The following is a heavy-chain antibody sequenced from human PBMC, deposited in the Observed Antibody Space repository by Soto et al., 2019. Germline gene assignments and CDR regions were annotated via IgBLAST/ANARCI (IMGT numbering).Heavy chain of an antibody. D-gene: IGHD3-22*01. J-gene: IGHJ6*02. CDR2: IYPGNSDT. CDR3: ARHGPRVYYDNSDYYYYGMDV. CDR1: GYSFTTYW. V-gene: IGHV5-51*01. Sequence: GESLKISCKGSGYSFTTYWIAWVRQMPGKGLEWVGIIYPGNSDTRYSPSFQGPVTISADKSISTAYLQWSSLKASDTAMYYCARHGPRVYYDNSDYYYYGMDVWGQGTTVTVSS.